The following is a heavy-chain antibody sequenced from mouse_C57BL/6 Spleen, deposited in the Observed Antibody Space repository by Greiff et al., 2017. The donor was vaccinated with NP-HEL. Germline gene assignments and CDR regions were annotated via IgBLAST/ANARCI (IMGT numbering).Heavy chain of an antibody. Sequence: VQLQQSGAELMKPGASVKLSCKATGYTFTGYWIEWVKQRPGHGLEWIGEILPGSGSTNYNEKFKGKATFTADTSSNTAYMQLSSLTTDDSAIYDWARPIYYDYDAGAWFAYWGQGTLVTVST. V-gene: IGHV1-9*01. D-gene: IGHD2-4*01. J-gene: IGHJ3*01. CDR2: ILPGSGST. CDR3: ARPIYYDYDAGAWFAY. CDR1: GYTFTGYW.